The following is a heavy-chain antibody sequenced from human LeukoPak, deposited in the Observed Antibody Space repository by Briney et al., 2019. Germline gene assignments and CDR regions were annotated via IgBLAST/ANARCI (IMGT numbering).Heavy chain of an antibody. Sequence: PGMSLRLSCAASGFIFSSYAMHWVRQAPGKGLEWVAVISLYGSDKYYADSVKGRFTISRDDSKNTLYLQMNSLRADDTAVYYCARDPTTRSNQPQYYIDYWGQGTLVTVSS. D-gene: IGHD4-17*01. CDR3: ARDPTTRSNQPQYYIDY. V-gene: IGHV3-30*04. CDR2: ISLYGSDK. CDR1: GFIFSSYA. J-gene: IGHJ4*02.